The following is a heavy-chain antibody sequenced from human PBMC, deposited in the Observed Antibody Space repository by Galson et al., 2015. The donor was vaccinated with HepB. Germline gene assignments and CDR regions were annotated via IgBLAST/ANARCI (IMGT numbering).Heavy chain of an antibody. Sequence: SLRLSCAASGFTFSSYGMHWVRQAPGKGLEWVAVIWFDGSNKYYADSVKGRFTISRDNSKNTMYLQMNSLRAEDTAVYYCARDFGPTIARYYYGMDVWGQGTTVTVSS. J-gene: IGHJ6*02. CDR1: GFTFSSYG. CDR3: ARDFGPTIARYYYGMDV. V-gene: IGHV3-33*01. D-gene: IGHD4/OR15-4a*01. CDR2: IWFDGSNK.